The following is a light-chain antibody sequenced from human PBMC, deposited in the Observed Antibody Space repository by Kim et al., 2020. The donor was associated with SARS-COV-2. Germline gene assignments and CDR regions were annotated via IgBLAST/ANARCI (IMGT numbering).Light chain of an antibody. V-gene: IGLV3-1*01. CDR1: ELGDKY. CDR3: QAWDSSTWV. CDR2: QDA. Sequence: VSPGQKASITCSGEELGDKYVCWYQQKPGQSPVLVIYQDAKRPSGIPERFSGSNSGNTATLTISGTQALDEADYYCQAWDSSTWVFGGGTQLTVL. J-gene: IGLJ3*02.